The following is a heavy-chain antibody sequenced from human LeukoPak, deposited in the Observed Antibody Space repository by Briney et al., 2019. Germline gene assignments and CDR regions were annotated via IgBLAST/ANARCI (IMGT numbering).Heavy chain of an antibody. V-gene: IGHV4-59*01. D-gene: IGHD6-19*01. J-gene: IGHJ4*02. Sequence: SETLSLTCTVSGGSISTYYWSWIRQPPGKGLEWIGYIYYSGSTNYNPSLKSRVTISVDTSKNQFSLKLSSVTAADTAVYYCARAGGWGSYLLGPVFDYWGQGTLVTVSS. CDR3: ARAGGWGSYLLGPVFDY. CDR1: GGSISTYY. CDR2: IYYSGST.